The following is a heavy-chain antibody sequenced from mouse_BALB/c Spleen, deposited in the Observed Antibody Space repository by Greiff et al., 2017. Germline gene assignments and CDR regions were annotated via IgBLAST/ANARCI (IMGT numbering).Heavy chain of an antibody. CDR2: IRLKSNNYAT. CDR3: TRRVYYDYDGDHFYAMDY. D-gene: IGHD2-4*01. V-gene: IGHV6-6*02. Sequence: EVMLVESGGGLVQPGGSMKLSCVASGFTFSNYWMNWVRQSPEKGLEWVAEIRLKSNNYATHYAESVKGRFTISRDDSKSSVYLQMNNLRAEDTGIYYCTRRVYYDYDGDHFYAMDYWGQGTSVTVSS. J-gene: IGHJ4*01. CDR1: GFTFSNYW.